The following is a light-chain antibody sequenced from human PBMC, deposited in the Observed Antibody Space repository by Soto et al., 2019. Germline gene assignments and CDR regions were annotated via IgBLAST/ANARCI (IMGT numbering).Light chain of an antibody. V-gene: IGKV1-5*03. J-gene: IGKJ1*01. CDR1: QTISSW. Sequence: DIQMSQSPSSQSASVGDRVTITCRASQTISSWLAWYQQKPGKAPKLRIYKASTLKSGVQSRFSGSGSGTEFTLTIRSLQPDDVATYYCKHYNSYSEAFGQGTKV. CDR3: KHYNSYSEA. CDR2: KAS.